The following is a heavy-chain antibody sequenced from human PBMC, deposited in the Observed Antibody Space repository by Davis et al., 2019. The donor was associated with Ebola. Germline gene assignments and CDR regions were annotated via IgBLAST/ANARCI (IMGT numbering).Heavy chain of an antibody. D-gene: IGHD3-3*01. Sequence: GESLKTPCVASGFNFRNYAMHWVRQAPGKGLEWVALVSTDGSSQYYADSVTGRFIISRDNSRRTLSLQMNNLRADDTAVYYCARTSGLRFLEWIIDYWGQGTLVTVSS. V-gene: IGHV3-30*01. CDR3: ARTSGLRFLEWIIDY. CDR1: GFNFRNYA. J-gene: IGHJ4*02. CDR2: VSTDGSSQ.